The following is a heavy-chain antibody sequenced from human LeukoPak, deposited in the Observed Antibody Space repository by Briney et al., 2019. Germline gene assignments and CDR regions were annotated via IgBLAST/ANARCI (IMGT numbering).Heavy chain of an antibody. D-gene: IGHD2-8*01. V-gene: IGHV1-2*04. CDR3: AREGVTKGFDI. CDR1: GDTFTAYH. Sequence: ASVKVSCKASGDTFTAYHIHWVRQAPGQGLEWMGWINPDSGGTKFAQNFQGWVTLTRDTSISAAYMELSRLGYDDTAVYYCAREGVTKGFDIWGQGTRVTVSP. CDR2: INPDSGGT. J-gene: IGHJ3*02.